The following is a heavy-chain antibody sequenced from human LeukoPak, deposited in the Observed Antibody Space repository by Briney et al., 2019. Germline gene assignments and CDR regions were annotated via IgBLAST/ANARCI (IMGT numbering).Heavy chain of an antibody. CDR2: IIPIFGTA. J-gene: IGHJ4*02. V-gene: IGHV1-69*06. Sequence: SVKVSCKASGGTFSSYAISWVRQAPGQGLEWMGGIIPIFGTANYAQKFQGRVTITADKSTSTAYMELSSLRPEDTAVYYCARVPAGRGIYYDSSGYYTVDYWGQGTLVTISS. D-gene: IGHD3-22*01. CDR1: GGTFSSYA. CDR3: ARVPAGRGIYYDSSGYYTVDY.